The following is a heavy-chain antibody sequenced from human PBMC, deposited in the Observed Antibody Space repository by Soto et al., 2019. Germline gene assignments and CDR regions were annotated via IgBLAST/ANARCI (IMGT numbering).Heavy chain of an antibody. Sequence: PSETLSLTCTVSGGSISSGGYYWSWIRHHPGKGLEWIGYIYYSGSTYYNPSLKSRVTISVDTSKNQFSLKLSSVTAADTAVYFFAITSDPILNWFDTWGQGTLVTVS. J-gene: IGHJ5*02. D-gene: IGHD6-6*01. CDR2: IYYSGST. CDR1: GGSISSGGYY. V-gene: IGHV4-31*03. CDR3: AITSDPILNWFDT.